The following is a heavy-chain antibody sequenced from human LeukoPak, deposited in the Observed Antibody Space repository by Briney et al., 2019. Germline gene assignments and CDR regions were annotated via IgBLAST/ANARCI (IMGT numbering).Heavy chain of an antibody. D-gene: IGHD3-22*01. CDR3: ASRWDSSGYYYDY. J-gene: IGHJ4*02. Sequence: SETLSLTCTVSGGSISSYYWSWLRQPPGKGLEWVGYIYYSGSTNYNPSLKSRVTISVDTSKNQFSLKLSSVTAADTAVYYCASRWDSSGYYYDYWGQGTLVTVSS. V-gene: IGHV4-59*12. CDR1: GGSISSYY. CDR2: IYYSGST.